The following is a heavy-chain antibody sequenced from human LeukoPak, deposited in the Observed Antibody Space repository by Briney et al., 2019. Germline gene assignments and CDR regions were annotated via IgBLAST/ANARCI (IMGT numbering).Heavy chain of an antibody. CDR2: ISDGGIT. Sequence: SETLSLTCNVSGGSISTYYWSWIRQPPGKGLEWIGYISDGGITSYNPSLKGRVTISVDSPKNRFSLRLTSLTAVDTALYYCARHGGTLDYFDYWGPGSLVTVSS. V-gene: IGHV4-59*08. CDR3: ARHGGTLDYFDY. CDR1: GGSISTYY. D-gene: IGHD1-26*01. J-gene: IGHJ4*02.